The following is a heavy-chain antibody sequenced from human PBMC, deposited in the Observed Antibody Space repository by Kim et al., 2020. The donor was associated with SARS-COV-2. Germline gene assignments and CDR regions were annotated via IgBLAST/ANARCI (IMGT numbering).Heavy chain of an antibody. CDR1: GFTFSSYG. CDR3: VVLHGGNSVVGD. CDR2: IWYDGSNK. D-gene: IGHD2-21*02. Sequence: GGSLRLSCAASGFTFSSYGMHWVRQAPGKGLEWVAVIWYDGSNKYYADSVKGRFTISRDNSKNTLYLQMNSLRAEDTAVYYCVVLHGGNSVVGDWGQGTLVTVSS. J-gene: IGHJ4*02. V-gene: IGHV3-33*01.